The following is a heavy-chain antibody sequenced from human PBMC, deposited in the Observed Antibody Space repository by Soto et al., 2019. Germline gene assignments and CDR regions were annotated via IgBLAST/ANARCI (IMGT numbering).Heavy chain of an antibody. CDR3: ARGLYYYDSSGYRFDY. Sequence: PLETLSLTCAIYGRSFTGYYWRWLLEPPGKGLEWIGEINHSGSTNYNPSLKSRVTISVDTSKNQFSLKLSSVTAADTVVYYCARGLYYYDSSGYRFDYWGQGTLVTVS. CDR2: INHSGST. D-gene: IGHD3-22*01. J-gene: IGHJ4*02. V-gene: IGHV4-34*01. CDR1: GRSFTGYY.